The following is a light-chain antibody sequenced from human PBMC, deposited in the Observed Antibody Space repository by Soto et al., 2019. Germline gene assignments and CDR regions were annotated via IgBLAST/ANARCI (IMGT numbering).Light chain of an antibody. CDR3: IQTTHFHT. J-gene: IGKJ2*01. V-gene: IGKV2-24*01. Sequence: IVMTQTPLSSPVTLGRPASISCSSSQSLVHSDGNNYVSWFQQRPGQPPRLLTYKVSNRFPGVPDRISGSVAGTAFTLKSSMVEAEDVGVYYCIQTTHFHTCGQGTNLEIK. CDR2: KVS. CDR1: QSLVHSDGNNY.